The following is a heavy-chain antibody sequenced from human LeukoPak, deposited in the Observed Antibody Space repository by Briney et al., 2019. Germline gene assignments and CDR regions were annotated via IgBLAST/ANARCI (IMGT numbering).Heavy chain of an antibody. J-gene: IGHJ5*02. CDR1: GGSFSGYY. CDR2: INHSGST. Sequence: SETLSLTCAVYGGSFSGYYWSWIRQPPGKGLEWIGEINHSGSTNYNPSLKSRVTISVDTSKNQFSLKLSSVTAADTAVYYCARWYSRGRWFDPWGQGTLVAVSS. CDR3: ARWYSRGRWFDP. V-gene: IGHV4-34*01. D-gene: IGHD6-19*01.